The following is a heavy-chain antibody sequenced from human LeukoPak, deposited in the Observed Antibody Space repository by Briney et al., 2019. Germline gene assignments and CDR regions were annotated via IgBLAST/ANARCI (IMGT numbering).Heavy chain of an antibody. D-gene: IGHD1-7*01. J-gene: IGHJ4*02. V-gene: IGHV3-30*04. CDR2: ISYDGSNK. CDR1: GFTFSSYA. Sequence: GGSLRLSCAASGFTFSSYAMHWVRQAPGKGLEWVAVISYDGSNKYYADSVKGRFTISRDNSKNTLYLQMNSLRAEDTAVYYCAREVNYRGPFDYWGQGTLVTVSS. CDR3: AREVNYRGPFDY.